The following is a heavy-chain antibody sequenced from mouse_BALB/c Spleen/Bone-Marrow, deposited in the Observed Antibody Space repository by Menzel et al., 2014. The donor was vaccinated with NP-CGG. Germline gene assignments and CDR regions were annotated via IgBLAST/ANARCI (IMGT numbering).Heavy chain of an antibody. Sequence: VKLMESGPQLVRPGASVKISCKASGYSFASYWMHWVKQRPGQGLEWIGMIDPSDSETRLNQMFKDKAILTVDKPSSTAYMQLSSPTSEDSAVYYCASYGSSPAWFAYWGQGTLVTVSA. D-gene: IGHD1-1*01. J-gene: IGHJ3*01. CDR3: ASYGSSPAWFAY. V-gene: IGHV1S126*01. CDR1: GYSFASYW. CDR2: IDPSDSET.